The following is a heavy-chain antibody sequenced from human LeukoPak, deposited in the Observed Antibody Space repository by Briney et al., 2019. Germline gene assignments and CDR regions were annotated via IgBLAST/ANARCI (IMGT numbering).Heavy chain of an antibody. V-gene: IGHV3-20*04. Sequence: GGSLRLSCAASGFTFDDYGMSWVRQAPGKGLEWVSGINWNGGSTGYADSVKGRFTISRDNAKNSLYLQMNSLRAEDTALYYCARGGSSSSWYLIDYWGQGTLVTVSS. D-gene: IGHD6-13*01. CDR1: GFTFDDYG. CDR3: ARGGSSSSWYLIDY. CDR2: INWNGGST. J-gene: IGHJ4*02.